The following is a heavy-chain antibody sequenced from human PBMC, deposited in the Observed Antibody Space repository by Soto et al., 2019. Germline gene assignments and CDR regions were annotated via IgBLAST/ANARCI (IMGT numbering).Heavy chain of an antibody. J-gene: IGHJ5*02. Sequence: SLTCAVYGGSFSGYYWSWIRQPPGKGLEWIGEINHSGSTNYNPSLKSRVTISVDTSKNQFSLKLSSVTAADTAVYYCARGLIAARRTGSNWFDPWGQGTLVTVSS. CDR1: GGSFSGYY. D-gene: IGHD6-6*01. V-gene: IGHV4-34*01. CDR3: ARGLIAARRTGSNWFDP. CDR2: INHSGST.